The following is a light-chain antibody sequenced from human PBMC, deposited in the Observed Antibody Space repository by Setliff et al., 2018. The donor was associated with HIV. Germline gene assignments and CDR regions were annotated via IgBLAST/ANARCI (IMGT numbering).Light chain of an antibody. CDR2: EVS. CDR3: SAYPTSSTLVV. CDR1: SSDVGDYNY. J-gene: IGLJ2*01. Sequence: QSVLTQPASVSGSPGQSITISCTGTSSDVGDYNYVSWYQHHPGKAPKLMIYEVSNRPPGVSNRFSGSKSGNTASLTISGLQAEDEANYYCSAYPTSSTLVVFAGGT. V-gene: IGLV2-14*01.